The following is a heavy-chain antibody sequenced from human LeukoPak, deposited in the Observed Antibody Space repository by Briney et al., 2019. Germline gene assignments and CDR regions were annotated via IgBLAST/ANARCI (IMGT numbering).Heavy chain of an antibody. CDR1: GYTFTSYD. V-gene: IGHV1-18*01. J-gene: IGHJ4*02. CDR3: ARDGPTIVVVPAAPYFDY. D-gene: IGHD2-2*01. Sequence: GASVKVSCKASGYTFTSYDINWVRQATGQGLEWMGWISAYNGNTNYAQKLQGRVTMTTDTSTSTAYMELRSLRSDDTAVYYCARDGPTIVVVPAAPYFDYWGQGTLVTVSS. CDR2: ISAYNGNT.